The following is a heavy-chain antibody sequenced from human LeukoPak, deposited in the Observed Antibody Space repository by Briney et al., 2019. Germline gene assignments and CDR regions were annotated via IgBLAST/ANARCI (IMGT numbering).Heavy chain of an antibody. CDR3: TRLISRGSDYNYVDD. D-gene: IGHD4-17*01. J-gene: IGHJ4*02. CDR1: GYRFTNYH. V-gene: IGHV5-51*01. Sequence: GESLKISCKGSGYRFTNYHIGWVRQMPGKGLEGMGIIYPADSDTRYRPPFRGQVTISVDKSINTSYLQWSSLKASDTAMYYCTRLISRGSDYNYVDDWGQGTLITVPS. CDR2: IYPADSDT.